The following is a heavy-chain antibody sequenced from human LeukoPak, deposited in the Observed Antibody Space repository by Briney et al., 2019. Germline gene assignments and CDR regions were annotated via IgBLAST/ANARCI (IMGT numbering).Heavy chain of an antibody. CDR1: GLTVSNNY. V-gene: IGHV3-66*01. J-gene: IGHJ5*02. CDR2: IFSGGGT. Sequence: GGSLRLSCVVSGLTVSNNYMTWVRQAPGKGLEWASLIFSGGGTYYEDSVKGRFTISRDSSKNTLYPQMNSLRAEDTALYYCARDPGAAAGNLWSWGQGTLVTVSS. CDR3: ARDPGAAAGNLWS. D-gene: IGHD6-25*01.